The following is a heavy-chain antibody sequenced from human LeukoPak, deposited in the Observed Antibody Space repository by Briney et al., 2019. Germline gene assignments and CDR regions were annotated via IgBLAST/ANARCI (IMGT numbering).Heavy chain of an antibody. J-gene: IGHJ4*02. V-gene: IGHV4-61*01. D-gene: IGHD3-10*01. CDR2: IYYSGST. Sequence: SETLSLTCTVSGGSVSSGSYYWSWIRQPPGKGLEWIGYIYYSGSTNYNPSLKSRVTISVDTSKNQFSLKLSSVTAADTSVYYCARVGEVDNDCFDYWGQGTLVTVSS. CDR1: GGSVSSGSYY. CDR3: ARVGEVDNDCFDY.